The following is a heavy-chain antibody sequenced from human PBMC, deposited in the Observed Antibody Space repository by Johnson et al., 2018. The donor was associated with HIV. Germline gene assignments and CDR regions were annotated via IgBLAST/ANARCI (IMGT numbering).Heavy chain of an antibody. CDR1: GFTFDDYA. CDR3: AKDIDELLWFIDAFDI. J-gene: IGHJ3*02. V-gene: IGHV3-9*01. D-gene: IGHD3-10*01. CDR2: ISWNSGSI. Sequence: EVQLVESGGGFVQPGRSLRLSCAASGFTFDDYAMHWVRQAPGKGLEWVSGISWNSGSIGYADSVKGRFTISRDNAKNSLYLQMNSLRAEDTALYYCAKDIDELLWFIDAFDIWGQGTMVTVSS.